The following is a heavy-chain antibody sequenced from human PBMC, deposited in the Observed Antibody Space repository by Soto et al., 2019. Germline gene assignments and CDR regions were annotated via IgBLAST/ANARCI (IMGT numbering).Heavy chain of an antibody. CDR1: GGSISSYY. CDR3: ASSTYYDFLSGRGRYYYYYIDV. J-gene: IGHJ6*03. CDR2: IYYSGST. Sequence: SETLSLTCTVSGGSISSYYWSWIRQPPGKGLEWIGYIYYSGSTNYNPSLKSRVTISVDTSKNQFSLKLSSVTAADTAVYYCASSTYYDFLSGRGRYYYYYIDVWGKRTTVTVSS. D-gene: IGHD3-3*01. V-gene: IGHV4-59*01.